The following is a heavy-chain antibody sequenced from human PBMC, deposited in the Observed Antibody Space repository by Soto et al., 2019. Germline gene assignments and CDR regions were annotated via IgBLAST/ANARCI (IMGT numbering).Heavy chain of an antibody. V-gene: IGHV3-30*03. CDR1: GFTFSSYG. CDR2: ISYDGSNK. J-gene: IGHJ4*02. Sequence: QVQLVESGGGVVQPGRSLRLSCAASGFTFSSYGMHWVRQAPGKGLEWVAVISYDGSNKYYADSVKGRFTISRDNSKNTLYLQMNSLRAEDTAVYYCAILLIAVAGYSNYWGQGTLVTVSS. CDR3: AILLIAVAGYSNY. D-gene: IGHD6-19*01.